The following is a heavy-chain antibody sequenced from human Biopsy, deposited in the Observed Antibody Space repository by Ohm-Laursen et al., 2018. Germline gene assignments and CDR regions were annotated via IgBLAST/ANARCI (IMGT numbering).Heavy chain of an antibody. Sequence: ASVKVSCKVSSYTFTDYNIHWVRQAPGQGLEWMGRIIPILRTTAYAQTFLGRVTITADSPTSTVDMELTSLTSDDTAVYFCAREAIGYQLPCDDWGQGTLVTVPS. J-gene: IGHJ4*02. CDR1: SYTFTDYN. CDR2: IIPILRTT. D-gene: IGHD2-2*01. CDR3: AREAIGYQLPCDD. V-gene: IGHV1-46*01.